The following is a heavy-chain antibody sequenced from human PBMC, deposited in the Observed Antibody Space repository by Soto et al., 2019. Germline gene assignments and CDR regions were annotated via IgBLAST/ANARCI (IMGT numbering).Heavy chain of an antibody. CDR3: AREGGSSSGHYYYYGMDV. CDR2: IIPIFGTA. D-gene: IGHD6-6*01. Sequence: WALVKVSCKASGGTFSSYAISWVRQAPGQGLEWMGGIIPIFGTANYAQKFQGRVTITADESTSTAYMELSSLRSEDTAVYYCAREGGSSSGHYYYYGMDVWGQGTTVTVSS. CDR1: GGTFSSYA. J-gene: IGHJ6*02. V-gene: IGHV1-69*13.